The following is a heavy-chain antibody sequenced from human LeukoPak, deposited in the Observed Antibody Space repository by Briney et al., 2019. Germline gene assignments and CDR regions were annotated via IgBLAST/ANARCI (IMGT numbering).Heavy chain of an antibody. CDR1: GFTFRGHA. V-gene: IGHV3-23*01. D-gene: IGHD2-21*01. CDR3: AKDFRIGYSAHFDY. Sequence: GGSLRLSCVGSGFTFRGHAMSWVRQAPEKGLEFVSGIYENGGTTYYADSVKGRFSISRDNSKNTLYLQMDSLRGEDTAVYYCAKDFRIGYSAHFDYWGQGALVTVSS. J-gene: IGHJ4*02. CDR2: IYENGGTT.